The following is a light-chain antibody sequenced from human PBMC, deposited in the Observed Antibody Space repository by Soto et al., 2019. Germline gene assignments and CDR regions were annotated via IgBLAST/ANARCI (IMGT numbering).Light chain of an antibody. CDR3: QQSYSPPRT. CDR1: QSISSY. J-gene: IGKJ1*01. CDR2: AAS. Sequence: DIQMTQSPSSLSASVGDRVTITCRASQSISSYLNWYQQKPGKAPNLLIYAASSLRSGVPSRFSGSGSGTDFTLIITNLQPEDFATYYCQQSYSPPRTFGQGTKVEIK. V-gene: IGKV1-39*01.